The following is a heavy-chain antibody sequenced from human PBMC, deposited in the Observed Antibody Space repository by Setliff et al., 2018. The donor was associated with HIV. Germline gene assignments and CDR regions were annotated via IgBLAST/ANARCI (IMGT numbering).Heavy chain of an antibody. J-gene: IGHJ4*02. V-gene: IGHV3-15*01. D-gene: IGHD6-19*01. CDR3: ITGGIAVDGYFDY. CDR2: IKSKTDGGTT. Sequence: GGSLRLSCAASGFSFSNYWMSWVRQAPGKGLEWVGRIKSKTDGGTTDYVAPVKGRFTISRDDSKNTLYLQMNSLKTEDTAVYYCITGGIAVDGYFDYWGQGTLVTVSS. CDR1: GFSFSNYW.